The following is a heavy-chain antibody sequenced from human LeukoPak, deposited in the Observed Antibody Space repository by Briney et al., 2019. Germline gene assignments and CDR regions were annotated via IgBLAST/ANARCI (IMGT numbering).Heavy chain of an antibody. D-gene: IGHD2-15*01. CDR1: GFTFSSYS. CDR3: ARNKGWELPAELDS. CDR2: ISSSSSYI. Sequence: GGSLRLSCAASGFTFSSYSMNWARQAPGKGLEWVSSISSSSSYIYYADSVKGRFTISRDNAKNSLYLQMNSLRAEDTAVYYCARNKGWELPAELDSWGQGTLVTVSS. J-gene: IGHJ4*02. V-gene: IGHV3-21*01.